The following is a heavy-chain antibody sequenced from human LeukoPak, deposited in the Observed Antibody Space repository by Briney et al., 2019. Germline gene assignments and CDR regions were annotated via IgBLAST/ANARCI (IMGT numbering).Heavy chain of an antibody. CDR2: IYPGDSDT. Sequence: GESLKFSCKGSGYSFTTYWIGWVRQMPGKGLEWMGFIYPGDSDTRYSPSFQGQVTISADKSISTAYLQWSSLKASDTAMYYCARRVSLGPSVAAMDYFDYWGQGTLVTVSS. J-gene: IGHJ4*02. D-gene: IGHD5-18*01. V-gene: IGHV5-51*01. CDR1: GYSFTTYW. CDR3: ARRVSLGPSVAAMDYFDY.